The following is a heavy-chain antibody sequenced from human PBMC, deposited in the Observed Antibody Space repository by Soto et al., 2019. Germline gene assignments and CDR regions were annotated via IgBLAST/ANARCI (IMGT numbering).Heavy chain of an antibody. J-gene: IGHJ3*02. CDR2: ISSSSSYI. D-gene: IGHD3-22*01. CDR1: GFTFSSYS. CDR3: ARDLTMIVVVNALDI. V-gene: IGHV3-21*01. Sequence: EVQLVESGGGLVKPGGSLRLSCAASGFTFSSYSMNWVRQAPGKGLEWVSSISSSSSYIYYADSVKGRFTISRDNAKNPVYLQMNSLRAEDTAVYYCARDLTMIVVVNALDIWGQGTMVTVSS.